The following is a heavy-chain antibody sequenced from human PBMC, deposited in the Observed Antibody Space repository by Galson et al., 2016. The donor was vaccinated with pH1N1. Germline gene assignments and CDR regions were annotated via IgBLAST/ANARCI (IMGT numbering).Heavy chain of an antibody. CDR3: ARVRVSTTAPYFDY. V-gene: IGHV3-64*02. CDR1: GFRFSDYG. CDR2: IKSNGETT. J-gene: IGHJ4*02. Sequence: SLRLSCATSGFRFSDYGIHWVRQAPGKGLEYVSAIKSNGETTYYADSVKGRFTISRDNSKNMVYLQMGSLRAEDMAVYYCARVRVSTTAPYFDYWGQGTLVIVSS. D-gene: IGHD1-1*01.